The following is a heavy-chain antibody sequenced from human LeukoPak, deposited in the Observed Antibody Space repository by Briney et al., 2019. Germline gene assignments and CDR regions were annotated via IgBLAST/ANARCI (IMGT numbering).Heavy chain of an antibody. V-gene: IGHV4-39*01. J-gene: IGHJ6*03. CDR1: GGSISRSSYY. D-gene: IGHD1-7*01. CDR2: IYYSGSS. CDR3: ARRVSTGTTPYMDV. Sequence: SETLSLTCTVSGGSISRSSYYWGWIRQPPGKGLEWIGSIYYSGSSYYNPSLKSRVTISVDTSKNQFSLKLSSVTAADTAVYYCARRVSTGTTPYMDVWGKGTTVTVSS.